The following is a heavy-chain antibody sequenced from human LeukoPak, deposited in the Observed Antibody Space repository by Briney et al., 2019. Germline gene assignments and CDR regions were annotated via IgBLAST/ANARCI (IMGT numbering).Heavy chain of an antibody. V-gene: IGHV3-30-3*01. J-gene: IGHJ4*02. CDR3: ARAPTIFGVVKEYYFDY. D-gene: IGHD3-3*01. Sequence: GGSLRLSCAASGFTFSSYAMHWVRQAPGKGLEWVAVISYDGSNKYYADSVKGRFTISRDNSKNTLYLQMNSLRAKDTAVYYCARAPTIFGVVKEYYFDYWGQGTLVTVSS. CDR1: GFTFSSYA. CDR2: ISYDGSNK.